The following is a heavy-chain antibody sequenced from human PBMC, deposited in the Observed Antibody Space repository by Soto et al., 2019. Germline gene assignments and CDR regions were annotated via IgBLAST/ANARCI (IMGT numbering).Heavy chain of an antibody. J-gene: IGHJ4*02. Sequence: GGSLRLSCAAPGFTFSSYGMHWVRQAPGKGLEWVAVISYDGSNKYYADSVKGRFTISRDNSKNTLYLQMNSLRAEDTAVYYCATDRSKYYDSSGYYDYWGQGTLATVYS. CDR3: ATDRSKYYDSSGYYDY. CDR2: ISYDGSNK. D-gene: IGHD3-22*01. CDR1: GFTFSSYG. V-gene: IGHV3-30*03.